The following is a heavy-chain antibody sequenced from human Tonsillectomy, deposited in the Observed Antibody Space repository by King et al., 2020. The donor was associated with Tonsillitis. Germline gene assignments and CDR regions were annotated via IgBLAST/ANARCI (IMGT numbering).Heavy chain of an antibody. CDR1: GFTFSSYE. J-gene: IGHJ3*02. Sequence: VQLVESGGGLVQPGGSLRLSCAASGFTFSSYEMNWVRQAPGKGLEWVSFISSSGRTTYYGDSVKVRFTISRDNAKNSLYLQMNTLRAEDTAIYYCAREDGDADAFDIWGQGTMVTVSS. CDR2: ISSSGRTT. CDR3: AREDGDADAFDI. D-gene: IGHD5-24*01. V-gene: IGHV3-48*03.